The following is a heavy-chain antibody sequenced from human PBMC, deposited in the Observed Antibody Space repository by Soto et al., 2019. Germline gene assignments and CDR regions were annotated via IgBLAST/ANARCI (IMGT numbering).Heavy chain of an antibody. Sequence: VKVSCKASGGTFSSYAISWVRQAPGQGLEWMGGIIPIFGTANYAQKFQGRVTITADESTSTAYMELSSLRSEDTAVYYCARGRWYYDSSGPFDAFDIWGQGTMVTVSS. V-gene: IGHV1-69*13. J-gene: IGHJ3*02. CDR1: GGTFSSYA. CDR2: IIPIFGTA. D-gene: IGHD3-22*01. CDR3: ARGRWYYDSSGPFDAFDI.